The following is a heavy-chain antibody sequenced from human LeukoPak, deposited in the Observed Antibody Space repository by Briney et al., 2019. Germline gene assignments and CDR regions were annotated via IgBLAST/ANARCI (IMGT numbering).Heavy chain of an antibody. CDR3: AIPRGYSYGYGEDY. D-gene: IGHD5-18*01. V-gene: IGHV4-39*01. CDR1: GGPISSSSYY. CDR2: IYYSGST. Sequence: PSETLSLTCTVSGGPISSSSYYWGWIRQPPGKGLEWIGSIYYSGSTYYNPSLKSRVTISVGTSKNQFSLKLSSVTAADTAVYYCAIPRGYSYGYGEDYWGQGTLVTVSS. J-gene: IGHJ4*02.